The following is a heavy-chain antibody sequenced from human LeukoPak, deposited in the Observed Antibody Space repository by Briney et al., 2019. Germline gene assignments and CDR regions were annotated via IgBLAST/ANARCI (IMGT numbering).Heavy chain of an antibody. Sequence: GGSLRLSCAASGFTFSSYEMNWVRRAPGKGLEWVSYISSSGSTIYYADSVKGRFTISRDNAKNSLYLQMNSLRAEDTAVYYCARDSGYCSSTSCFTGVFDPWGQGTLVTVSS. J-gene: IGHJ5*02. CDR3: ARDSGYCSSTSCFTGVFDP. D-gene: IGHD2-2*02. V-gene: IGHV3-48*03. CDR2: ISSSGSTI. CDR1: GFTFSSYE.